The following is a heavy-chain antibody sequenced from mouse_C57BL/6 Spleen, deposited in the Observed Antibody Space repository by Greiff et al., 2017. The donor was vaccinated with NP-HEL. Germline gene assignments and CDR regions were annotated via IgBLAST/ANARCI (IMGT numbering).Heavy chain of an antibody. D-gene: IGHD4-1*01. CDR1: GYTFTSYW. J-gene: IGHJ1*03. Sequence: QVQLKQPGAELVMPGASVKLSCKASGYTFTSYWMHWVKQRPGQGLEWIGEIDPSDSYTNYNQKFKGKSTLTVDKSSSTAYMQLSSLTSENSAVYYCARWREITGTRYFDVWGTGTTVTVAS. CDR3: ARWREITGTRYFDV. CDR2: IDPSDSYT. V-gene: IGHV1-69*01.